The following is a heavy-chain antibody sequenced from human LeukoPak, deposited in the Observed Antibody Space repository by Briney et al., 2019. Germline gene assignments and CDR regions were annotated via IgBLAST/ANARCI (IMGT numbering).Heavy chain of an antibody. CDR2: IYPGDSET. J-gene: IGHJ4*02. CDR1: GYNFLGYW. D-gene: IGHD2-15*01. CDR3: ARESTAAPFDY. Sequence: GASPQISCKGSGYNFLGYWIGWVRQLPGKGLEWMGIIYPGDSETRYSPSFQGQVTISVDKSINTAYLQWSSLKASDTAMFYCARESTAAPFDYWGQGTLVTVSS. V-gene: IGHV5-51*01.